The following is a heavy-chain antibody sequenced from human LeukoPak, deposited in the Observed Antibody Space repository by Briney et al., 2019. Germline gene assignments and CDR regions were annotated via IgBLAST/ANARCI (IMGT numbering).Heavy chain of an antibody. CDR2: IIPIFGTA. CDR1: GGTFSSYA. V-gene: IGHV1-69*01. J-gene: IGHJ5*02. D-gene: IGHD3-10*01. Sequence: SVKVSCKASGGTFSSYAISWVRQAPGQGVEWMGGIIPIFGTANYAQKFQGRVTITADESTSTAYMELSSLRSEDTAVYYCARGQVPATTGGLLWFGEYAYNWFDPWGQGTLVTVSS. CDR3: ARGQVPATTGGLLWFGEYAYNWFDP.